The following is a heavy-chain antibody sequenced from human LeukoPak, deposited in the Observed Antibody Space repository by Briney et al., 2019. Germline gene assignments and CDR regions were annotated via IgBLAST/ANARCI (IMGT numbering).Heavy chain of an antibody. CDR2: ISGDGDNT. D-gene: IGHD6-19*01. CDR1: GFTLDDYA. Sequence: GGSLRLSCVASGFTLDDYALHWVRQAPGKGLEWISLISGDGDNTYYADSVRGRFTISRDNSKNSLYLQMSSLRSEDTAFYFCARESDSSGWYDYWGQGTLVTVSS. J-gene: IGHJ4*02. V-gene: IGHV3-43*02. CDR3: ARESDSSGWYDY.